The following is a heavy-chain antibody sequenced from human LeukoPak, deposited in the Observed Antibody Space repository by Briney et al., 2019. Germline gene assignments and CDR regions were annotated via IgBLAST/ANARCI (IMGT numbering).Heavy chain of an antibody. CDR3: ARSPSPYSSGWYFDY. CDR2: TYQRSKWYN. V-gene: IGHV6-1*01. D-gene: IGHD6-19*01. CDR1: GDSVSINSAA. Sequence: SQTLSLTCAISGDSVSINSAAWNWIRRSPSRGLEWLGRTYQRSKWYNDYAVSVKSRITINPDISKNQFSLQLNSVTPEDTAVYYCARSPSPYSSGWYFDYWGQGTLVTVSS. J-gene: IGHJ4*02.